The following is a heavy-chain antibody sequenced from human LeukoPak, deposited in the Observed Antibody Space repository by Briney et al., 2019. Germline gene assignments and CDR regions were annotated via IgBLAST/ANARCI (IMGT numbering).Heavy chain of an antibody. V-gene: IGHV5-51*01. CDR3: ARHSGYNWNDPDPFDF. CDR1: GYNFASYL. CDR2: IYPGDSDV. Sequence: KPGESLKISCQGSGYNFASYLIGWVRQMPGKGLEWMGIIYPGDSDVKYSPSFEGQATISADKSINTAYLRWSSLKASDTAIYYCARHSGYNWNDPDPFDFWGQGTLVSVSS. D-gene: IGHD1-1*01. J-gene: IGHJ4*02.